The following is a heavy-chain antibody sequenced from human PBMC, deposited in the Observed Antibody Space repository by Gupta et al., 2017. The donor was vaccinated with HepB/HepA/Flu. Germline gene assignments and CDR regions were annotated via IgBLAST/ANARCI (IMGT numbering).Heavy chain of an antibody. Sequence: QLVESGGGLVQPGGSLRLSCAASGFPFSSSEMNWVRQAPGKGLEWISDVSSTGNTIYYADSVEGRFTISRDNAKNSLYLQMDSLSAEDTAVYHCATRRGGDCSATACYGWLDSWGQGTLVTVSS. D-gene: IGHD2-2*01. J-gene: IGHJ5*01. CDR3: ATRRGGDCSATACYGWLDS. CDR2: VSSTGNTI. V-gene: IGHV3-48*03. CDR1: GFPFSSSE.